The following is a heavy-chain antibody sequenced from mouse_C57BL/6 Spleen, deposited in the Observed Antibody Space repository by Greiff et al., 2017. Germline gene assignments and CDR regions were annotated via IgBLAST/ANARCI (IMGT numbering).Heavy chain of an antibody. D-gene: IGHD1-1*02. J-gene: IGHJ3*01. CDR2: IYPGDGDT. V-gene: IGHV1-82*01. CDR3: AREGGNYPWFAY. Sequence: VKLVESGPELVKPGASVKISCKASGYAFSSSWMNWVKQRPGKGLEWIGRIYPGDGDTNYNGKFKGKATLTADKSSSTAYMQLSSLTSEDSAVYCCAREGGNYPWFAYWGQGTLVTVSA. CDR1: GYAFSSSW.